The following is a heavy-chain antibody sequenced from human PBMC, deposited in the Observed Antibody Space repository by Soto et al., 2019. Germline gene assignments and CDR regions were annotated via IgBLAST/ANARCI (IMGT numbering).Heavy chain of an antibody. D-gene: IGHD3-10*01. V-gene: IGHV4-39*01. CDR3: ARKRAWYGEWAFDI. Sequence: QLQESGPGLVKPSETMSLTCTVSGDSSSGGIFYWGWMRQLAGKGLEWIGSINYSGHTYHNPSLKRRVTISVDPPRNQSSLDLTSVTAEDTAVYYCARKRAWYGEWAFDIWGQGTMVTVSS. CDR2: INYSGHT. CDR1: GDSSSGGIFY. J-gene: IGHJ3*02.